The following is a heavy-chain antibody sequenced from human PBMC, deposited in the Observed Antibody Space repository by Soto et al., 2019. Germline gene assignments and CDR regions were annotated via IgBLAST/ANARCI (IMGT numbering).Heavy chain of an antibody. CDR2: IGIGSSTK. CDR3: ERDKLYYNDISGRPLNAFDV. Sequence: GGSLRLSCAASGFTFRNYGMNWVRQAPGKGLEWVSYIGIGSSTKYYADSVKGRFTISRDNAKNSLYLQMNSLRAEDTAVYYCERDKLYYNDISGRPLNAFDVWGQGTMVTVSS. J-gene: IGHJ3*01. V-gene: IGHV3-48*01. CDR1: GFTFRNYG. D-gene: IGHD3-22*01.